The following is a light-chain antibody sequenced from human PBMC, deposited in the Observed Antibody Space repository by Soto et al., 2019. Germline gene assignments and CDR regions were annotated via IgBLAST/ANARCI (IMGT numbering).Light chain of an antibody. CDR3: QQYNSYSPET. CDR1: QTISSW. CDR2: KAS. J-gene: IGKJ1*01. V-gene: IGKV1-5*03. Sequence: DIQMTQSPSTLSGSVGDRVTITCRASQTISSWLAWYQQKPGKAPKLLIYKASTLKSGVPSRFSGSGSGTEFTLTISSLQPDDFATYYCQQYNSYSPETFGQGSKVAIK.